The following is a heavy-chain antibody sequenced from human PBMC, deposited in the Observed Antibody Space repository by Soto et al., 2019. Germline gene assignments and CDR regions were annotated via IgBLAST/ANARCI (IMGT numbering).Heavy chain of an antibody. J-gene: IGHJ6*02. D-gene: IGHD3-22*01. CDR1: GYTFTSYG. Sequence: ASVKVSCKASGYTFTSYGISWVRQAPGQGLEWMGWINPNSGGTNYAQKFQGWVTMTRDTSISTAYMELSRLRSDDTAVYYCARARRYYDSSGYDYYYYGMDVWGQGTTVTVSS. V-gene: IGHV1-2*04. CDR3: ARARRYYDSSGYDYYYYGMDV. CDR2: INPNSGGT.